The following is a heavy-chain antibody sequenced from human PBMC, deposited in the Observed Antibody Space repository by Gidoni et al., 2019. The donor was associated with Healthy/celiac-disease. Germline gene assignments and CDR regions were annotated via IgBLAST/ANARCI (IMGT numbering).Heavy chain of an antibody. CDR1: GGSISSYY. V-gene: IGHV4-59*01. CDR3: ARVAQLWLAGYSSSWATSYWFDP. J-gene: IGHJ5*02. CDR2: IYYSGST. D-gene: IGHD6-13*01. Sequence: LVKPSETLSLTCTVSGGSISSYYWSWIRQPPGKGLEWIGYIYYSGSTNYNPSLKSRVTISVDTSKNQFSLKLSSVTAADTAVYYCARVAQLWLAGYSSSWATSYWFDPWGQGTLVTVSS.